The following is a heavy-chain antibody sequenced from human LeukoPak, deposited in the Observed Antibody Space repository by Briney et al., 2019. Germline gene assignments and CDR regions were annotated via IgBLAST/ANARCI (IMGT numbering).Heavy chain of an antibody. Sequence: GGSLRLSCAASGFTFSSYAMSWVRKAPGTGLEWVSAISGSGGSTYYADSVKGRFTISRDNSKNTLYLQMNSLRAEDTAVYYCAKVRDSSGYYYGLDYWGQGTLVTVSS. CDR2: ISGSGGST. CDR1: GFTFSSYA. J-gene: IGHJ4*02. D-gene: IGHD3-22*01. V-gene: IGHV3-23*01. CDR3: AKVRDSSGYYYGLDY.